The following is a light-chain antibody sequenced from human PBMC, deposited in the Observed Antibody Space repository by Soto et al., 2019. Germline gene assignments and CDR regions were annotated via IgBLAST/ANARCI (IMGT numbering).Light chain of an antibody. J-gene: IGLJ2*01. CDR2: VNSDGSH. Sequence: QPVLTQSPSASASLGASVKLTCTLSSGHSSYAIAWHQQQPEKGPRYLMKVNSDGSHYKGDGIPDRFSGSSSGAERHLTISSLQSEDEADYYCQTWGTGIHVVFGGGTKLTVL. CDR3: QTWGTGIHVV. CDR1: SGHSSYA. V-gene: IGLV4-69*01.